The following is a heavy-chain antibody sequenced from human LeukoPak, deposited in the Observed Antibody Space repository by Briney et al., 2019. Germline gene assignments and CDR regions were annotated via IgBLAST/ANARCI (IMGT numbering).Heavy chain of an antibody. D-gene: IGHD6-13*01. CDR2: FDPEDGET. CDR1: GYTLTELS. V-gene: IGHV1-24*01. J-gene: IGHJ4*02. CDR3: ATDLGIAAAGKIY. Sequence: VASVTVSCKVSGYTLTELSMHWVRQAPGKGLEWMGGFDPEDGETIYAQKFQGRVTMTEDTSTDTAYMELSSLRSEDTAVYYCATDLGIAAAGKIYWGQGTLVTVSS.